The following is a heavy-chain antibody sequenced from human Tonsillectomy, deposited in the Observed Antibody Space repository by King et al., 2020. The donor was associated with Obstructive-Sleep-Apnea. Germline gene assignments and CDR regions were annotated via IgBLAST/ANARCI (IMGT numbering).Heavy chain of an antibody. D-gene: IGHD3-22*01. Sequence: QLVQSGGGLVQPGGSLRLFCSASGFTFSSYAIHWFPQAPRKGLEYVSDIISNGGSTSYADSVKVRLTISRDTSNNTLYLQMSSLRAEDKAVYYCVKDSFYDSSGYTAEYFQNWGQGTLVTVSS. V-gene: IGHV3-64D*09. CDR3: VKDSFYDSSGYTAEYFQN. CDR2: IISNGGST. J-gene: IGHJ1*01. CDR1: GFTFSSYA.